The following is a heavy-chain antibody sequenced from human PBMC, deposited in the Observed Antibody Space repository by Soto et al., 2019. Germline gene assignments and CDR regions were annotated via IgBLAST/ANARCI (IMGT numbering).Heavy chain of an antibody. CDR3: ARSSGGVYGIIIEFTNWFGP. Sequence: ASGEGSCKAPGDTFTSYYMHWVRQAPGHGLEWMGVINPNGGSIRFAQKFQGRVTMTRDTSRSTVYMELRGLTSEDTAVYYSARSSGGVYGIIIEFTNWFGPCGQLTLVPVSS. V-gene: IGHV1-46*01. CDR1: GDTFTSYY. D-gene: IGHD3-16*01. CDR2: INPNGGSI. J-gene: IGHJ5*02.